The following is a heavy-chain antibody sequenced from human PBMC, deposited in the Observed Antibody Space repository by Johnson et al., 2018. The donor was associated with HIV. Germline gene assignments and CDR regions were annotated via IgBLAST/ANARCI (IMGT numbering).Heavy chain of an antibody. D-gene: IGHD1-1*01. J-gene: IGHJ3*02. CDR2: IKQDGSEK. CDR3: ASRYTVDAFDI. V-gene: IGHV3-7*01. Sequence: EKLVESGGGVVQPGRSLRLSCAASGFTFSSYWMSWVRQAPGKGLEWVANIKQDGSEKYYVDSVKGRFTISRDNSKNTLYLQMNSLRAEDTAVYYCASRYTVDAFDIWGQGTMVTVSS. CDR1: GFTFSSYW.